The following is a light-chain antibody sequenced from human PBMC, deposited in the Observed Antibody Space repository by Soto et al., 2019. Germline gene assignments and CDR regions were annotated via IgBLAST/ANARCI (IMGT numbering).Light chain of an antibody. V-gene: IGKV3-15*01. Sequence: EILMTQSPATLSVSPGGRATLSCRASQSARDNLAWYQQRRGQAPRLLIYGASARATDIPSRFSGSGSGTEFTLTISSLQSEDFAVYFCQQYYKLPYTFGQGTRLEIK. J-gene: IGKJ2*01. CDR3: QQYYKLPYT. CDR1: QSARDN. CDR2: GAS.